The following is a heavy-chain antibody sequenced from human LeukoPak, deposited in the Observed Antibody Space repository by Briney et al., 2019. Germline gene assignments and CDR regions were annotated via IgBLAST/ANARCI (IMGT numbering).Heavy chain of an antibody. CDR3: ARGVYIAAAQYAY. CDR1: GGSLSSYY. Sequence: PSETLSLTCTVSGGSLSSYYSSWVPHPPGKGREWIGYIYDSETTNYNPSLKSRVTISVDTSKNRFSLELRSVTAADTAVYYCARGVYIAAAQYAYWGQGTLVTVSS. D-gene: IGHD6-13*01. J-gene: IGHJ4*02. V-gene: IGHV4-59*01. CDR2: IYDSETT.